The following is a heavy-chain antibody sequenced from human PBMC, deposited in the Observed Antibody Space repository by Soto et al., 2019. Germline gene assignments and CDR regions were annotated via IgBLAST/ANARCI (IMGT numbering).Heavy chain of an antibody. CDR2: ISAYNGNT. CDR1: GYTFTSYG. V-gene: IGHV1-18*04. J-gene: IGHJ4*02. CDR3: ARGEMNYDSSGYYSTYYFDY. Sequence: QVQLVQSGAEVKKPGASVKVSCKASGYTFTSYGISWVRQAPGQGLEWMGWISAYNGNTNYAQKLQGRVTMTTDTSTSTAYMELRSLRSDDTAVYYCARGEMNYDSSGYYSTYYFDYWGQGTLVTVSS. D-gene: IGHD3-22*01.